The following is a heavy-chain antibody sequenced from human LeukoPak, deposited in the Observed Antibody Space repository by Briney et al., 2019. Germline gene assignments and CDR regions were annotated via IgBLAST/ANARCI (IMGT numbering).Heavy chain of an antibody. Sequence: PSETLSLTCAVYGGSFNDYYWTWIRQPPGKGLEWIGEINHSGNTNYNPSLKSRIIISIDTSKNQFSLNMTSVTAADTAVYYCARGLNSGWYSLGHLDFWGQGTLVTVSS. J-gene: IGHJ4*02. CDR2: INHSGNT. CDR3: ARGLNSGWYSLGHLDF. CDR1: GGSFNDYY. D-gene: IGHD6-19*01. V-gene: IGHV4-34*01.